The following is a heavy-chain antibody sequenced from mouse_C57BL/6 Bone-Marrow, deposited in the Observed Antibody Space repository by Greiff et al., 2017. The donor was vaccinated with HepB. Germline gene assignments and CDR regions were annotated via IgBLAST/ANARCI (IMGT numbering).Heavy chain of an antibody. J-gene: IGHJ2*01. V-gene: IGHV6-3*01. CDR1: GFTFSNYW. CDR3: TATTDFDY. D-gene: IGHD1-1*01. Sequence: EVKVEESGGGLVQPGGSMKLSCVASGFTFSNYWMNWVRQSPEKGLEWVAQIRLKSDNYATHYAESVKGRFTISRDDSKSSVYLQMNNLRAEDTGIYYCTATTDFDYWGQGTTLTVSS. CDR2: IRLKSDNYAT.